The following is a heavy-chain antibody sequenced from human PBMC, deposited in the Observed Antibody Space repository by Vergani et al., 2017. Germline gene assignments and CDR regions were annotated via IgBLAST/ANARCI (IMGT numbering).Heavy chain of an antibody. CDR1: GYTFTDHY. V-gene: IGHV1-69-2*01. J-gene: IGHJ6*02. D-gene: IGHD4-17*01. Sequence: EVQLVQSGAEVKKPGATMKISCKVSGYTFTDHYMHWVKQAPGKGLEWMGLVDPEDGETIYADKFKGRVTIAADTSTDTAHLELISLRSEDTAVYYCAAPQTVTTGGMEVWGQGTTVSVSS. CDR2: VDPEDGET. CDR3: AAPQTVTTGGMEV.